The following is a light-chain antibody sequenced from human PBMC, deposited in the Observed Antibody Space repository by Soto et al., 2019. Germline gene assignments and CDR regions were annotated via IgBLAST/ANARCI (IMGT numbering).Light chain of an antibody. CDR1: QTVSSSY. Sequence: DIVLTQSPGTLSLTPGERATLSCRAGQTVSSSYLAWYQQKPGQAPRLLIYGASSRATGIPDRFSGSGSGTDFTLTISRLEPGDFAVYYCQQYDSSSYIFGQGTKLEIK. J-gene: IGKJ2*01. CDR2: GAS. CDR3: QQYDSSSYI. V-gene: IGKV3-20*01.